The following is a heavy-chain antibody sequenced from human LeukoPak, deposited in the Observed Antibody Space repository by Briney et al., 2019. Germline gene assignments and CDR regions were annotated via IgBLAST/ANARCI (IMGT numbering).Heavy chain of an antibody. CDR3: ARGTGYSSGWYMGDYYYYMDV. CDR1: GYTFTGYY. CDR2: INPNSGGT. D-gene: IGHD6-19*01. Sequence: ASVKVSCKASGYTFTGYYMHWVRQAPGQGLEWMGWINPNSGGTNYAQKFQGRVTMTRDTSISTAYMELSRLRSDDTAVYYCARGTGYSSGWYMGDYYYYMDVWGKGTTVTVSS. J-gene: IGHJ6*03. V-gene: IGHV1-2*02.